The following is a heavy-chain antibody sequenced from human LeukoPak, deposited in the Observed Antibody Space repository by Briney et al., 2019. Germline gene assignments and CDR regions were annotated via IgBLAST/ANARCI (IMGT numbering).Heavy chain of an antibody. CDR3: ARVMAASVWRSYGSYYYYYYMDV. V-gene: IGHV3-7*01. J-gene: IGHJ6*03. D-gene: IGHD3-16*01. CDR1: GFTFNKYW. Sequence: GGSLRLSCAPSGFTFNKYWMGWVRQAPGEGLEWVANIKEDGSEKNYVDSVKGRFTISRDNAKNSLYLQMSSLRAADTAVYYCARVMAASVWRSYGSYYYYYYMDVWGKGTTVTVSS. CDR2: IKEDGSEK.